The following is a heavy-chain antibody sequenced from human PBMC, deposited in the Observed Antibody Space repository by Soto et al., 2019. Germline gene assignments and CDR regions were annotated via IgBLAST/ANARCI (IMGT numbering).Heavy chain of an antibody. CDR3: ARIGGGGSGWTLIDY. CDR2: IYWNDGK. D-gene: IGHD6-19*01. CDR1: GFSLSTIGVG. Sequence: QITLKESGPTLVKPTQPLTLTCTFSGFSLSTIGVGVGWVRQPPGKALEWLALIYWNDGKRYSPSLKSRVTISKDTSKNQVVLTMTNMDPADTGTYYCARIGGGGSGWTLIDYRGQGTLVTVSS. J-gene: IGHJ4*02. V-gene: IGHV2-5*01.